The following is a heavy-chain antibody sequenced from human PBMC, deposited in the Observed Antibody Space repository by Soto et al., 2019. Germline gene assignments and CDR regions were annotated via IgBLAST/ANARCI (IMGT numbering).Heavy chain of an antibody. V-gene: IGHV1-3*01. CDR1: GYTFTSYA. CDR2: INAGNGNT. CDR3: ARDRRTVGSSWYRNAFEI. J-gene: IGHJ3*02. Sequence: GASVKVSCKASGYTFTSYAMHWVRQAPGQRLEWMGWINAGNGNTKYSQKFQVRVTITRDTSASTAYMELSSLRSEDTAVYYCARDRRTVGSSWYRNAFEIWGQGTMVTVSS. D-gene: IGHD6-13*01.